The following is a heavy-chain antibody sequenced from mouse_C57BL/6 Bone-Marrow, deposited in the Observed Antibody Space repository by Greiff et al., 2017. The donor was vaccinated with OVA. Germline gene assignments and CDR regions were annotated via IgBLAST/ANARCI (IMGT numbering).Heavy chain of an antibody. CDR1: GYTFTSYW. J-gene: IGHJ4*01. Sequence: QVQLQQPGAELVMPGASVKLSCKASGYTFTSYWMHWVKQRPGQGLEWIGEIDPSDSYTNYNQKFKGKSTLTVDKSSSTAYMQLSSLTSEDSAVYYGAREGIYYYPLDYWGQGTSVTVSS. V-gene: IGHV1-69*01. CDR3: AREGIYYYPLDY. D-gene: IGHD1-1*01. CDR2: IDPSDSYT.